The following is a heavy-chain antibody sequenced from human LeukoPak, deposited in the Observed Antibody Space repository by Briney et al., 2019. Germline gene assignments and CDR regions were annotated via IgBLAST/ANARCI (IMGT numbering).Heavy chain of an antibody. CDR3: AKGVWAPRFDS. CDR2: INHSGTI. J-gene: IGHJ5*01. V-gene: IGHV4-34*01. CDR1: GASFSYDY. Sequence: SETLSLTCAVYGASFSYDYWSWIRQAPGKGLEWIGEINHSGTITYNPSLKSRVTISAEKSKSQFSLRLTSVTAADTAVYYCAKGVWAPRFDSWGQGTLVTVSS. D-gene: IGHD7-27*01.